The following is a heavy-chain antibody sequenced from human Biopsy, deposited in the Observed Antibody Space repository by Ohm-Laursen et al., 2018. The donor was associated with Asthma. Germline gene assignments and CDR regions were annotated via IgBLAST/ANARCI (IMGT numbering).Heavy chain of an antibody. Sequence: GTLSLTCSVSGGSISSYYWSWIRQPPGKGLEWLGYIYYTGSDNYNPSLKSRVTISVDTSKNQFSLRLNSVTAADTAVYYCARGPNYHGSGRAPIGMDVWGQGTLVTVSS. CDR3: ARGPNYHGSGRAPIGMDV. J-gene: IGHJ4*02. D-gene: IGHD3-10*01. V-gene: IGHV4-59*01. CDR2: IYYTGSD. CDR1: GGSISSYY.